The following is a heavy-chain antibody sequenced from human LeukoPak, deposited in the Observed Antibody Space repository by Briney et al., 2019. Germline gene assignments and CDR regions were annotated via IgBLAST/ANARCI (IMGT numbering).Heavy chain of an antibody. D-gene: IGHD1-1*01. CDR2: ISDSGDST. CDR1: GFTFSSYA. Sequence: GGSLRLSCAASGFTFSSYAMTWVRQAPGKGLEWVSAISDSGDSTYYAEYVKGRFTISRDNSKNTLYLQMSSLGAEDTAVYYFASPNWNFVKWGQGTLVTVSS. CDR3: ASPNWNFVK. V-gene: IGHV3-23*01. J-gene: IGHJ1*01.